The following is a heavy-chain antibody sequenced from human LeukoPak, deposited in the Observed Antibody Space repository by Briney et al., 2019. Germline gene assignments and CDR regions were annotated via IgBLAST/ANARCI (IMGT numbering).Heavy chain of an antibody. CDR1: GYTFTSYG. D-gene: IGHD6-19*01. CDR3: ARDRSIAVASDFDY. J-gene: IGHJ4*02. Sequence: GASVKVSCKASGYTFTSYGISWVRQAPGQGLECMGWISAYNGNTSYAQKLQGRVTMTTDTSTSTAYMELRSLRSDDTAVYYCARDRSIAVASDFDYWGQGTLVTVSS. V-gene: IGHV1-18*01. CDR2: ISAYNGNT.